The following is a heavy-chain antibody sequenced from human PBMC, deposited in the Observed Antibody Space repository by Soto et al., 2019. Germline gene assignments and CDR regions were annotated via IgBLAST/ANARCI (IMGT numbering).Heavy chain of an antibody. CDR3: AKDSFGSLNYYGSGSYYTPLDY. J-gene: IGHJ4*02. D-gene: IGHD3-10*01. CDR1: GFTFSSYA. V-gene: IGHV3-23*01. CDR2: ISGSGGST. Sequence: EVQLLESGGGLVQPGGSLRLSCAASGFTFSSYAMSWVRQAPGKGLEWVSAISGSGGSTYYADSVKGRFTISRDNSKNTLYLQMNSLRAEDTAVYYCAKDSFGSLNYYGSGSYYTPLDYWGQGALVTVSS.